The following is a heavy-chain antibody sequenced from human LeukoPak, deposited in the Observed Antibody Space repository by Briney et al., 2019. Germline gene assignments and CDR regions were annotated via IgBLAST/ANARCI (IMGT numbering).Heavy chain of an antibody. V-gene: IGHV1-2*02. CDR2: MNPNSGGT. CDR1: GYTFTGYY. CDR3: ASGAGTYSPDY. D-gene: IGHD1-26*01. J-gene: IGHJ4*02. Sequence: ASVKVSCKASGYTFTGYYIHWVRQAPGQGLEWMVWMNPNSGGTTYAQEFQGRVAMTRDTSISTAYVEVNRLRSDDTAVYYCASGAGTYSPDYWGQGTLVTVSS.